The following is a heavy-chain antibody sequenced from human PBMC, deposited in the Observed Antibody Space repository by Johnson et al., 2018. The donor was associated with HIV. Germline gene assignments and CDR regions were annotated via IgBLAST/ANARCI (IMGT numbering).Heavy chain of an antibody. CDR3: ARQTLRAFDI. J-gene: IGHJ3*02. CDR2: ISYDGSNK. CDR1: GFTVSSNY. V-gene: IGHV3-30-3*01. Sequence: VQVLESGGGLIQPGGSLRLSCAASGFTVSSNYMSWVRQAPGKGLAWVAVISYDGSNKYYADSVKGRFTISRDNSKNTLYLQMNSLRAEDTAVYYCARQTLRAFDIWGQGTMVTVSS.